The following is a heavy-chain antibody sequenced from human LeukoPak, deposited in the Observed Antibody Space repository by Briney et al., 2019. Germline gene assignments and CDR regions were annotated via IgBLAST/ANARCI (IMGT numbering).Heavy chain of an antibody. J-gene: IGHJ4*02. CDR3: AHGKGRWLHLIY. V-gene: IGHV1-24*01. Sequence: ASVKVSCKVSGYTLTELSMHWVRQAPGKGLEWMGGFDPEDGETIYAQKFQGRVTMTEDTSTDTAYMELSSLRSEDTAAYYCAHGKGRWLHLIYWGQGTLVTVSS. CDR2: FDPEDGET. D-gene: IGHD5-24*01. CDR1: GYTLTELS.